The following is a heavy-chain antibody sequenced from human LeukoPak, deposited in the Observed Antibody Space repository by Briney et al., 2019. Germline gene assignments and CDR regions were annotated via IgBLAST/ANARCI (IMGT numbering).Heavy chain of an antibody. D-gene: IGHD3-22*01. J-gene: IGHJ5*02. Sequence: GASVKVSCKASGYTFTSYYMHWVRQAPGQGLEWMGIINPSGGSTSYAQKFQGRVTMTRDTSTSTVYMELSSLRSEDTAVYYCARVYHYDSSGYDWFDPWGQGTLVTVSS. CDR3: ARVYHYDSSGYDWFDP. V-gene: IGHV1-46*01. CDR1: GYTFTSYY. CDR2: INPSGGST.